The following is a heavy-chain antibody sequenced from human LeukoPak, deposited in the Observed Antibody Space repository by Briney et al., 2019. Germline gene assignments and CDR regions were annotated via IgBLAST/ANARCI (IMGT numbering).Heavy chain of an antibody. J-gene: IGHJ6*02. CDR3: AKGHGVTTVTRYYYYYGMDV. CDR2: ISGSGGST. Sequence: GGSLRHSCAASGFTFSSYAMSWVRQAPGKGLEWVSAISGSGGSTYYADSVKGRVTISRDNSKNTLYLQMNSLRAEDTAVYYCAKGHGVTTVTRYYYYYGMDVWGQGTTVTVSS. D-gene: IGHD4-17*01. V-gene: IGHV3-23*01. CDR1: GFTFSSYA.